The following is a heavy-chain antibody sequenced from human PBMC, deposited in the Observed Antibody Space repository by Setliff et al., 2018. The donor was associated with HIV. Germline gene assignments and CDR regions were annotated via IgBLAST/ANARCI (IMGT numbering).Heavy chain of an antibody. D-gene: IGHD1-26*01. CDR2: IYNSVTT. CDR3: ARGGTSSNWFDP. Sequence: PSETLSLTCAVSGASISSNTWSWIRQAPGKGLQWIGFIYNSVTTNYNPSLKSRVTISLDTSKNQFSLKLTSVTAADTAVYYCARGGTSSNWFDPWGQGTLVTVSS. J-gene: IGHJ5*02. V-gene: IGHV4-59*01. CDR1: GASISSNT.